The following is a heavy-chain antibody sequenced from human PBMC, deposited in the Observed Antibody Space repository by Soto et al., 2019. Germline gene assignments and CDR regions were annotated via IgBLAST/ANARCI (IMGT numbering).Heavy chain of an antibody. Sequence: PGGSLRLSCAASGFTFSSYSMNWVRQAPGKGLEWVSSISSSSSYIYYADSVKGRFTISRDNAKNSLYLQMNSLRAEDTAVYYCARDTSLWANNWFDPWGQGTLVTVSS. CDR2: ISSSSSYI. D-gene: IGHD2-2*01. CDR3: ARDTSLWANNWFDP. V-gene: IGHV3-21*01. CDR1: GFTFSSYS. J-gene: IGHJ5*02.